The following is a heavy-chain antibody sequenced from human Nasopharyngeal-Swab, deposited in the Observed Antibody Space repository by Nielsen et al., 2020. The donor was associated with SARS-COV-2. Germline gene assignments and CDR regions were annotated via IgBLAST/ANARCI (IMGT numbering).Heavy chain of an antibody. V-gene: IGHV1-3*01. CDR3: AREAVVVVGYWFDP. D-gene: IGHD2-15*01. J-gene: IGHJ5*02. CDR1: GYTFTSYA. CDR2: INAVNGNT. Sequence: APVKVSCKASGYTFTSYAMHWVRQAPGQRLEWMGWINAVNGNTKYSQKFQGRVTITRDTSASTAYMELSSLRSEDTAVYYCAREAVVVVGYWFDPWGQGTLVTVSS.